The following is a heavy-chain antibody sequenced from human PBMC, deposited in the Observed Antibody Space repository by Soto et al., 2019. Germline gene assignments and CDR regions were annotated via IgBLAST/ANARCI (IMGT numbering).Heavy chain of an antibody. CDR1: GGSISGYY. CDR3: AKYRRTDAEEYRLDF. V-gene: IGHV4-59*01. D-gene: IGHD2-2*01. Sequence: PSETLSLTCTLSGGSISGYYWGWIRQPPGKGLEWIGYVYYSGSTKYNPSLESRVTISVDMSNNQFSLMLTSVTAADTAVYYCAKYRRTDAEEYRLDFWGQGTLVTVSS. J-gene: IGHJ4*02. CDR2: VYYSGST.